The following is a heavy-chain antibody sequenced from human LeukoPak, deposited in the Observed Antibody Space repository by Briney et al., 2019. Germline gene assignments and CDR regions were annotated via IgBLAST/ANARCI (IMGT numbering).Heavy chain of an antibody. CDR1: GGSFSGYY. Sequence: PSETLSLTCAVYGGSFSGYYWSWIRQPPGKGLEWIGEINHSGSTNYNPSLKSRVTISVDTSKNQFSLKLSSVTATDTAVYYCARDQSRIPTTVPWGQATLVTVSS. D-gene: IGHD1-1*01. CDR2: INHSGST. J-gene: IGHJ5*02. V-gene: IGHV4-34*01. CDR3: ARDQSRIPTTVP.